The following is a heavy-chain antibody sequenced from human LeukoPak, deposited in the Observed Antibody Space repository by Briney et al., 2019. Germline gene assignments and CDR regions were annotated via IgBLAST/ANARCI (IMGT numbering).Heavy chain of an antibody. D-gene: IGHD3-9*01. J-gene: IGHJ4*02. CDR1: GFTFSSYE. V-gene: IGHV3-48*03. CDR2: ISSSGSTI. CDR3: ARDHYDILTGYSHFDY. Sequence: PGGSLRLSCAASGFTFSSYEMNWVRQAPGKGLEWVSYISSSGSTIYYADSVKGRFTISRDNAKNSLYLQMNSLRAEDTAVCYRARDHYDILTGYSHFDYWGQGTLVTVSS.